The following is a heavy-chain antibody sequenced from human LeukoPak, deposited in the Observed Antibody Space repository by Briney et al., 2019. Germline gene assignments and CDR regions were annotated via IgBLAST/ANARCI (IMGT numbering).Heavy chain of an antibody. CDR1: GSTLRNNA. V-gene: IGHV1-18*01. Sequence: ASVKVSAKAPGSTLRNNATTWWRRPPGQGFDWMGWISSYNDNTNYAQKLQGRVTMTTDTSTSTAYMELRSLRSDDTAVYYCASWLRGAIGAFDIWGQGTMVTVSS. J-gene: IGHJ3*02. CDR3: ASWLRGAIGAFDI. D-gene: IGHD3-10*01. CDR2: ISSYNDNT.